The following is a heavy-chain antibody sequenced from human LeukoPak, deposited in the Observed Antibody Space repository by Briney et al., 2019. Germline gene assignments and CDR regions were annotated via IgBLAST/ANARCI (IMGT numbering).Heavy chain of an antibody. CDR3: AGATRALRYFDWSLDY. CDR2: ISGSGDTT. Sequence: GGSLRLSCAGSGFIFSTYAMTWVRQAPGKGLEWVSGISGSGDTTYYADSVKGRFTISRDNSKNTLYLQMNSLRAEDTAVYYCAGATRALRYFDWSLDYWGQGTLVTVSS. J-gene: IGHJ4*02. V-gene: IGHV3-23*01. D-gene: IGHD3-9*01. CDR1: GFIFSTYA.